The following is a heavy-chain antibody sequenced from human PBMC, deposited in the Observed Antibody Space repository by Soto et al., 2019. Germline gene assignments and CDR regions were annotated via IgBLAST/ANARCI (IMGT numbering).Heavy chain of an antibody. Sequence: GGSLRLSCAASGFPFSSYAMSWVRQAPGKGLEWVSAISGSGGSTYYADSVKGRFTISRDNSKNTLYLQMNSLRAEDTAVYYCAKEPGYCSSTSCPNWFDPWGQGTLVTVSS. CDR2: ISGSGGST. CDR1: GFPFSSYA. CDR3: AKEPGYCSSTSCPNWFDP. D-gene: IGHD2-2*01. V-gene: IGHV3-23*01. J-gene: IGHJ5*02.